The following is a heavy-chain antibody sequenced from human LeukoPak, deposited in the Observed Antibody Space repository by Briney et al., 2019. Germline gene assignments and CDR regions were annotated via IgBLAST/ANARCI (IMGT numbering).Heavy chain of an antibody. CDR1: GGSFSGYY. D-gene: IGHD1-26*01. V-gene: IGHV4-34*01. J-gene: IGHJ4*02. CDR2: INHSGST. CDR3: ASTRRWEPKRGVDY. Sequence: PSETLSLTCAVSGGSFSGYYWSWIRQPPGKGLEWNGEINHSGSTNYNPSLKSRVTISVDTSKNQFSLKLSSVTAADTAVYYCASTRRWEPKRGVDYWGQGTLVTVSS.